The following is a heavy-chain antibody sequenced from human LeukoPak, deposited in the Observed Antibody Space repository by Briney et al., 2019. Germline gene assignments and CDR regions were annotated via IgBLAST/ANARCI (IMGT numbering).Heavy chain of an antibody. CDR3: GREDCGGGRCCSAY. Sequence: GRSLRLSCAASGFTFDDYAMHWVRQPPGKGLEWVTFIQYDGDFKYYADSVKGRFIVSRDNPKNTVYLQMNSLRADDTAVYYCGREDCGGGRCCSAYWGQGTLVTVAS. CDR2: IQYDGDFK. D-gene: IGHD2-15*01. J-gene: IGHJ4*02. V-gene: IGHV3-30*04. CDR1: GFTFDDYA.